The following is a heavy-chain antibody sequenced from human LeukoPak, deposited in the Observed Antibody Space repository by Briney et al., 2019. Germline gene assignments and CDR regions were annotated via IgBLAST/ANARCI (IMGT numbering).Heavy chain of an antibody. V-gene: IGHV4-61*02. D-gene: IGHD2-2*01. CDR3: ARGYCTSVTCSESRYYFDS. J-gene: IGHJ4*02. Sequence: PSQTLSLTCAVSGGYLSSAGYSWGWIRQPAGKGLEWIGRIYSGGRSNSNPSLRSRVTISVDTSKNQFSLKLSSVTAADTAVYYCARGYCTSVTCSESRYYFDSWGQGTLVTVSS. CDR1: GGYLSSAGYS. CDR2: IYSGGRS.